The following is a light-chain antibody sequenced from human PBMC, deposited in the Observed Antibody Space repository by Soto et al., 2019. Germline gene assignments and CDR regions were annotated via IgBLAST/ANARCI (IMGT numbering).Light chain of an antibody. V-gene: IGLV2-14*03. CDR2: DVT. CDR3: SSYTTSNTRQIV. J-gene: IGLJ1*01. CDR1: SSDVGGYNY. Sequence: QSVLTQPASVSGPPGQSITISCTGTSSDVGGYNYVSWYQRHPGKAPKLIIYDVTNRPSGVSNPFSGSKSGNTASLTISGLQPEDEADYYCSSYTTSNTRQIVFGTGTKVTVL.